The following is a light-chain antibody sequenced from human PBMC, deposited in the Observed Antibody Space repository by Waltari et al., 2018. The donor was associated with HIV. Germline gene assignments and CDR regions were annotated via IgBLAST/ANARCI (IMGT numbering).Light chain of an antibody. Sequence: SYQLTQPPSVSVSPGQTARVTSSVDVLARETTSWYPQKAGQVPESLIYKDSERPSGIPERFSGSSSGTTVTLAIFGVQPEDEADYYCQSSDTNGTYVFGSGTKVTVL. CDR1: VLARET. CDR2: KDS. J-gene: IGLJ1*01. V-gene: IGLV3-25*03. CDR3: QSSDTNGTYV.